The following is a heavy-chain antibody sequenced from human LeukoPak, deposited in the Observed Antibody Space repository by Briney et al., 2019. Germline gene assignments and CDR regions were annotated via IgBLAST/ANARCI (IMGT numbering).Heavy chain of an antibody. V-gene: IGHV1-18*01. CDR1: GYTFTSYG. D-gene: IGHD3-3*01. Sequence: GASGKVSCKASGYTFTSYGISWVRQAPGQGLEWMGWISAYNGNTNYAQKLQGRVTMTTDTSTSTAYMELRSLRSDDTAVYYCARGFYDFWSADDAFDIWGQGTMVTVSS. CDR2: ISAYNGNT. J-gene: IGHJ3*02. CDR3: ARGFYDFWSADDAFDI.